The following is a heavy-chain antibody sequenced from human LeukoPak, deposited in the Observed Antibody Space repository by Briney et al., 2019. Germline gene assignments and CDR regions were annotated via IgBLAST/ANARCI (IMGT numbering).Heavy chain of an antibody. J-gene: IGHJ5*02. Sequence: SETLSLTCTVSGGSISSGDYYWSWIRQPPGKGLEWIGYISYSGSTYYNPSLKSRVTISVDTSKNQFSLKLTSVTAADTAVYYCARGTDRSPYNWSDPWGQGTLVTVSS. CDR2: ISYSGST. CDR3: ARGTDRSPYNWSDP. D-gene: IGHD3/OR15-3a*01. V-gene: IGHV4-30-4*01. CDR1: GGSISSGDYY.